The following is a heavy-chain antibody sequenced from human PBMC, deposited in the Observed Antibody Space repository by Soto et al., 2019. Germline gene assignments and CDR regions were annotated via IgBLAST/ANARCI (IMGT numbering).Heavy chain of an antibody. CDR3: AKAQFLERDPYYYYYGMDV. CDR1: GFTFSSYA. Sequence: GGSLRLSCAASGFTFSSYAMSWVRQAPGKGLEWVSAISGNGGSTYYADSVKGRFTISRDNSKNTLYLQMNSLRAEDTAVYYCAKAQFLERDPYYYYYGMDVWGQGTTVTVS. D-gene: IGHD3-3*01. CDR2: ISGNGGST. V-gene: IGHV3-23*01. J-gene: IGHJ6*02.